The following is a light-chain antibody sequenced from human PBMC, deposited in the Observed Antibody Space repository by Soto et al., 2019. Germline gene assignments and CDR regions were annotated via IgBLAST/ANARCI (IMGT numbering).Light chain of an antibody. CDR2: EVT. Sequence: QSALTQPASVSGSRGQSITNSCTGTSSDVGGYNYVSWYQQHPDKAPKLMIYEVTNRPSGVSNRFSGSKSANTASLTISGLQAEDEADYYCSSYTRRNTWVFGGGTKLTVL. CDR3: SSYTRRNTWV. J-gene: IGLJ3*02. CDR1: SSDVGGYNY. V-gene: IGLV2-14*01.